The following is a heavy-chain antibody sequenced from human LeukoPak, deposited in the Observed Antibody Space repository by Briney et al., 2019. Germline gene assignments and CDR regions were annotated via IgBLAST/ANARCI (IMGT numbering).Heavy chain of an antibody. D-gene: IGHD2-21*01. CDR2: IYSAGST. Sequence: PGGSLRLSCAASGFSVSANYMSWVRQAPGKGLEWVSFIYSAGSTYYADSVKGRFTISRDNSKNTVYLQMKSLRVEATAVYYCAKGLSAAGDYYFDYWGQGALVTVSS. J-gene: IGHJ4*02. V-gene: IGHV3-53*01. CDR3: AKGLSAAGDYYFDY. CDR1: GFSVSANY.